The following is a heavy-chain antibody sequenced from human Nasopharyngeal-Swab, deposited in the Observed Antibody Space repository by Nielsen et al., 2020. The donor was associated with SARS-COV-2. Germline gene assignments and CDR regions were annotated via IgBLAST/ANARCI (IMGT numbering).Heavy chain of an antibody. CDR1: GGSMNSNNDY. J-gene: IGHJ5*02. D-gene: IGHD3-3*01. CDR2: IYYSGTT. V-gene: IGHV4-39*07. Sequence: GSRRLSGTVSGGSMNSNNDYWGGSRQPPEKGLEWIGSIYYSGTTYYNPSLKSRVTISLDTSKNQFSLKLNSLTAADTAVYFCARAIKIFGAVVGSFDPWGQGTLVTVSS. CDR3: ARAIKIFGAVVGSFDP.